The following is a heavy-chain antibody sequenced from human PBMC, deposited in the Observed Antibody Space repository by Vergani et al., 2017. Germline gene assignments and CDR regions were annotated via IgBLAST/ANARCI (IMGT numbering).Heavy chain of an antibody. V-gene: IGHV3-11*05. D-gene: IGHD2-2*01. J-gene: IGHJ6*02. CDR3: AGANPAPYYYYGMDV. CDR1: GFTFSDYY. CDR2: ISSSSSYT. Sequence: QVQLVESGGGLVKPGGSLRLSCAASGFTFSDYYMSWIRQAPGKGLEWVSYISSSSSYTNYADSVKGRFTISRDNAKNSLYLQMNSLRAEDTAVYYCAGANPAPYYYYGMDVWGQGTTVTVSS.